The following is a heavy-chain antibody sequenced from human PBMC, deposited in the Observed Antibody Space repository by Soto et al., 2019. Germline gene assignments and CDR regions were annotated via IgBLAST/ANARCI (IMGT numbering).Heavy chain of an antibody. CDR2: ISYDGSNK. Sequence: PGGSLRLSCAASGFTFSSYAMHWVRQAPGKGLEWVAVISYDGSNKYYADSVKGRFTISRDKSTSTAYMELSSLRSEDTAVYYCARTTVTNYFDYWGQGTLVTVSS. J-gene: IGHJ4*02. V-gene: IGHV3-30-3*01. CDR1: GFTFSSYA. CDR3: ARTTVTNYFDY. D-gene: IGHD4-17*01.